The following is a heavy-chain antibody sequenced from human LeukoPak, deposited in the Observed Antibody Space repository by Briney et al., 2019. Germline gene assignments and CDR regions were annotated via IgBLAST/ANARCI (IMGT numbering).Heavy chain of an antibody. Sequence: GGSLRLSCAASGFTFSSYAMSWVRQAPGKGLEWVSIINKSGGSTNYADSVKGRFTISRDNSENTLYLQVNSLRAEDTALYYCAKYGNSGWNDAFDIWGQGTMVTVSS. V-gene: IGHV3-23*01. CDR1: GFTFSSYA. CDR3: AKYGNSGWNDAFDI. J-gene: IGHJ3*02. CDR2: INKSGGST. D-gene: IGHD6-19*01.